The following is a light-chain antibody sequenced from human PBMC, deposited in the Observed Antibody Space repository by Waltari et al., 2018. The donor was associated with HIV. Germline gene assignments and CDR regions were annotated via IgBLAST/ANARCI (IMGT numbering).Light chain of an antibody. CDR2: GNK. Sequence: QSMLTQPPSVSGAPGQRVTISCTGSSSTIGADYDVHWYQQIPGTAPKLLIPGNKNRPSGVPDRFSASKSGTSASLTISVLQAEDEADYFCQSYDISLSASVVFGGGTRLTVL. J-gene: IGLJ2*01. V-gene: IGLV1-40*01. CDR3: QSYDISLSASVV. CDR1: SSTIGADYD.